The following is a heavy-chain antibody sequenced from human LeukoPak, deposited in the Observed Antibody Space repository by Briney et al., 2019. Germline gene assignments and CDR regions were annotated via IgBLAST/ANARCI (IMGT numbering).Heavy chain of an antibody. Sequence: PGRSLRFSCAASGFTFSSYGMHWVRQAPGKGLEWVAVISYDGSNKYYADSVKGRFTISRDNSKNTLYLQMNSLRAEDTAVYYCAKDLPGALDYWGQGTLVTVSS. CDR2: ISYDGSNK. J-gene: IGHJ4*02. CDR1: GFTFSSYG. D-gene: IGHD3-10*01. CDR3: AKDLPGALDY. V-gene: IGHV3-30*18.